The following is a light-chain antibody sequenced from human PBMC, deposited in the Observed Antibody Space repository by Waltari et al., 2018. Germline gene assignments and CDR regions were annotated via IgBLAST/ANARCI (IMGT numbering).Light chain of an antibody. Sequence: QSALTQPAPVSGSPGQSIPIPSTRTRSHVGSYHRAPCYQPHPGKAPKLVIYEVSQRPSGFSNRFSGSKSGNTASLTISGLQADDEGDYYCCSYAGGGSLVFGGGTKLTVL. CDR3: CSYAGGGSLV. J-gene: IGLJ3*02. CDR2: EVS. CDR1: RSHVGSYHR. V-gene: IGLV2-23*02.